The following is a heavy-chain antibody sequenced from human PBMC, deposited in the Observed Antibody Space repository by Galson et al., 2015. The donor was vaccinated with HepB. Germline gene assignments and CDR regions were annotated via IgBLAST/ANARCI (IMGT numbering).Heavy chain of an antibody. J-gene: IGHJ4*02. CDR1: GFTFGDYA. CDR2: IRSKAYGGTT. Sequence: SLRLSCAASGFTFGDYAMCWFRQAPGQGLEWVGFIRSKAYGGTTEYAASVKGRFTISRDDSKSIAYLQMNSLKTEDTAVYYCTREEQQLVRLQLTADFDYWGQGTLVTVSS. V-gene: IGHV3-49*03. CDR3: TREEQQLVRLQLTADFDY. D-gene: IGHD6-13*01.